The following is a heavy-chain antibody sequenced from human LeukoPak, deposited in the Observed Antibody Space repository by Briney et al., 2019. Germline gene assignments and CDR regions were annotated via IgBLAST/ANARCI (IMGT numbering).Heavy chain of an antibody. D-gene: IGHD6-19*01. V-gene: IGHV4-39*07. CDR2: MYYSGST. CDR1: GGSISSRNYY. J-gene: IGHJ2*01. CDR3: ARVLEESSGQHWYFDL. Sequence: KPSETLSLTCTVSGGSISSRNYYWGWIRQPPGKGLEWIGSMYYSGSTYYNPSLKSRVTISVDTSKKQFSLKLSSVTAADTAVYYCARVLEESSGQHWYFDLWGRGTLVTVSS.